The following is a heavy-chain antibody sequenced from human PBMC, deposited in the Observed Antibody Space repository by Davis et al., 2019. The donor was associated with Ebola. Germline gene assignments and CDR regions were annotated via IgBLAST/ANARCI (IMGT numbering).Heavy chain of an antibody. CDR2: IYYSGST. D-gene: IGHD5-18*01. Sequence: MPGGSLRLSCTVSGGSISSSSYYWGWIRQPPGKGLEWIGSIYYSGSTYYNPSLKSRVTISVDTSKNQFSLKLSSVTAADTAVYYCARDSGYSYGRYYYYYGMDVWGQGTTVTVSS. J-gene: IGHJ6*02. V-gene: IGHV4-39*07. CDR1: GGSISSSSYY. CDR3: ARDSGYSYGRYYYYYGMDV.